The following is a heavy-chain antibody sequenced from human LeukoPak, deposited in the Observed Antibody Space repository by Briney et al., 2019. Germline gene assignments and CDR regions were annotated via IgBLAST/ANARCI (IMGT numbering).Heavy chain of an antibody. CDR2: ISVSGNT. V-gene: IGHV3-23*01. CDR1: GFTLSSYA. CDR3: ARQYISGQWYFDY. D-gene: IGHD5-18*01. J-gene: IGHJ4*02. Sequence: PGGSLRLSCAASGFTLSSYAMSWVRQGPGKGLEWVSAISVSGNTYHADSVKGRFTISRDSSKNTLYLQMNSLIPEDTAVYYCARQYISGQWYFDYWGQGTLVTVSS.